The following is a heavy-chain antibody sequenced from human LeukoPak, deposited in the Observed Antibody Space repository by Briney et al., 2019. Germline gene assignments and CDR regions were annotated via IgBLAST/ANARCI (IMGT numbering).Heavy chain of an antibody. Sequence: PGRSLRLSCAASGFTFSSYGMHWVRQAPGKGLEWVAVISYDGSNKYYADSVKGRFTISRDSSKNTLYLQMNSLRAEDTAVYYCAKHPQKFGIDPYSGSYYFAFDGMDVWGQGTTVTVSS. D-gene: IGHD1-26*01. V-gene: IGHV3-30*18. CDR3: AKHPQKFGIDPYSGSYYFAFDGMDV. J-gene: IGHJ6*02. CDR1: GFTFSSYG. CDR2: ISYDGSNK.